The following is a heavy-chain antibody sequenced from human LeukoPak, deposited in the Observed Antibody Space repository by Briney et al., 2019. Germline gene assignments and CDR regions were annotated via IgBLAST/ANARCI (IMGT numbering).Heavy chain of an antibody. D-gene: IGHD3-22*01. V-gene: IGHV4-34*01. Sequence: PSETLSLICAVYGGSFSGYYWSWIRQSPGKGLEWIGEINHSGSTNYYPSLKSRVTISVDTSKNQFSLNLNSVTAADTAVYYCARVRDYYDNSGDAFDIWGQGTMVPVSS. J-gene: IGHJ3*02. CDR1: GGSFSGYY. CDR3: ARVRDYYDNSGDAFDI. CDR2: INHSGST.